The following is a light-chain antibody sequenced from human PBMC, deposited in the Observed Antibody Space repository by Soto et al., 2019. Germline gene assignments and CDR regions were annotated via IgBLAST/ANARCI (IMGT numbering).Light chain of an antibody. J-gene: IGKJ4*01. V-gene: IGKV1-39*01. Sequence: DIQMTQSPSSLSASVGDRVTITCRASQSISSYLNWYQQKPGKAPKLLIYAASSLQSGVPSRFSGSGSGTDFTLTISSLHPEDFATYYCHQASGFPLTFGGGTKVDIK. CDR1: QSISSY. CDR2: AAS. CDR3: HQASGFPLT.